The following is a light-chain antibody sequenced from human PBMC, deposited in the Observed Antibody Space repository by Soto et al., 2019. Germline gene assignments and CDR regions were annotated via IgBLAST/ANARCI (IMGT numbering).Light chain of an antibody. V-gene: IGLV1-51*02. CDR2: ENT. J-gene: IGLJ1*01. CDR3: GAWDNSLSAYV. CDR1: NSNIGNNY. Sequence: QSVLTQPPSVSAAPGQKVTISCSGRNSNIGNNYVSWYQQFPGTAPKLLIYENTKRPSGIPDRFSGSKSGTSATLDITGLQTLDEDDYGRGAWDNSLSAYVFGPGTKLTVL.